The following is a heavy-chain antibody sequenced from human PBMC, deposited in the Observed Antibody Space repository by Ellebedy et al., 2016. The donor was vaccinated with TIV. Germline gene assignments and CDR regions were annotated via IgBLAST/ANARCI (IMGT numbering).Heavy chain of an antibody. V-gene: IGHV4-34*01. CDR3: ASGTANWFDP. CDR2: INHSGST. J-gene: IGHJ5*02. Sequence: MPSETLSLTCAVYGGSFSGYYWSWIRQPPGKGLEWIGEINHSGSTNYNPSLKSRVAISVDTSKKQFSLKLSSVTAADTAVYYCASGTANWFDPWGQGTLVTVSP. CDR1: GGSFSGYY. D-gene: IGHD2-21*02.